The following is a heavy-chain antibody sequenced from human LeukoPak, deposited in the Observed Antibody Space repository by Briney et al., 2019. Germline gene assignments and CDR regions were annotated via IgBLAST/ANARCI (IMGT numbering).Heavy chain of an antibody. CDR2: IYSSGST. J-gene: IGHJ3*02. Sequence: GGSLRLSCAASGFTVSTNYMSWVRQAPGKGLEWISIIYSSGSTYYADSVKGRFTISRDNSKNTLYLQMNSLGAEDTAVYYCNDAFDIWGQGTMVTVSS. CDR3: NDAFDI. CDR1: GFTVSTNY. V-gene: IGHV3-53*01.